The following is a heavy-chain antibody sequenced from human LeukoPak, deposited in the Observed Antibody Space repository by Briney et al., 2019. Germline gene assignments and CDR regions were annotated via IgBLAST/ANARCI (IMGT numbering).Heavy chain of an antibody. J-gene: IGHJ4*02. Sequence: PSQTLSLTCTVSGGSISSSDYYWSWIRQPPGKGLEWIGYIYYSGSTYYNPSLKSRVTMSVVTSKNQFSLKLSSVTAADRAVYYWASEVTYADYWGQGTLVTVP. CDR1: GGSISSSDYY. CDR2: IYYSGST. V-gene: IGHV4-30-4*01. D-gene: IGHD4-23*01. CDR3: ASEVTYADY.